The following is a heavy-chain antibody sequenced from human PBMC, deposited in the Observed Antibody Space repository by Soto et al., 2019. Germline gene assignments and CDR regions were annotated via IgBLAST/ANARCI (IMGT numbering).Heavy chain of an antibody. J-gene: IGHJ4*03. CDR2: ISGDSGNT. CDR3: ARYGVAAANINFDY. V-gene: IGHV1-3*01. CDR1: GYMFTKSA. Sequence: GDSVKVSCKASGYMFTKSAMHWVRQAPGQRLEWMGWISGDSGNTKYSPKLQDRVTITRDTSASTAYMELSSLRSEDTALYYCARYGVAAANINFDYWGQGTLVTVSS. D-gene: IGHD6-25*01.